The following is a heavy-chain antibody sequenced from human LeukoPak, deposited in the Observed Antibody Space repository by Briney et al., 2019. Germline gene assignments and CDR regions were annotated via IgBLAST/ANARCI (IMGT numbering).Heavy chain of an antibody. CDR2: IYSGGST. J-gene: IGHJ5*02. Sequence: GGSLRLSCAASGFTLSSYAMHWVRQAPGKGLEWVSVIYSGGSTYYADSVKGRFTISRDNSKNTLYLQMNSLRAEDTAVYYCARLTRFSIAAAGTLSPWGQGTLVTVSS. CDR1: GFTLSSYA. V-gene: IGHV3-53*01. D-gene: IGHD6-13*01. CDR3: ARLTRFSIAAAGTLSP.